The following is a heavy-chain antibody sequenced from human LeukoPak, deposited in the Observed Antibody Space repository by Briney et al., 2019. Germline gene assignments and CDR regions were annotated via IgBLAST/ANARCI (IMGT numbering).Heavy chain of an antibody. CDR1: GFTFSSYA. CDR2: LSGNGGTT. D-gene: IGHD3-10*01. V-gene: IGHV3-23*01. CDR3: AKDRGDFRALFDY. Sequence: GGSLRLSCAASGFTFSSYAMHWVRQAPGKGLEWVSTLSGNGGTTYYADSVKGRFTISRDNSKNTLYLQMNSLRAEDTAVYYCAKDRGDFRALFDYWGQGTLVTVSS. J-gene: IGHJ4*02.